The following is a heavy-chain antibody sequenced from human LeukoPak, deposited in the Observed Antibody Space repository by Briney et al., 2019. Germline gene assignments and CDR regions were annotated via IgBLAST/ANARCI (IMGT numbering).Heavy chain of an antibody. Sequence: PGRSLRLSCAASGFTFSSYAMHWVRQAPGKGLEWVAVISYDGSNKYYADSVKGRFTISRDNSKNTLYLQMNSLRAEDTAVYYCARDYCSGGSCYSCGLRLPDYWGQGTLVTVSS. J-gene: IGHJ4*02. V-gene: IGHV3-30*04. CDR2: ISYDGSNK. CDR3: ARDYCSGGSCYSCGLRLPDY. D-gene: IGHD2-15*01. CDR1: GFTFSSYA.